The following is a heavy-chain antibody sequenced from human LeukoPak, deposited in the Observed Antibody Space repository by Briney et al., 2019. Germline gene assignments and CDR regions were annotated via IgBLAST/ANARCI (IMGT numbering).Heavy chain of an antibody. CDR3: ARERADFWSGYYKGDCFDY. CDR1: GYTFTGYY. CDR2: INPNSGGT. V-gene: IGHV1-2*04. Sequence: ASVKVSCKASGYTFTGYYMHWVRQAPGQGLEWMGWINPNSGGTNYAQKFQGWVTMTRDTSISTAYMELSRLRSDDTAVYYCARERADFWSGYYKGDCFDYWGQGTLVTVSS. J-gene: IGHJ4*02. D-gene: IGHD3-3*01.